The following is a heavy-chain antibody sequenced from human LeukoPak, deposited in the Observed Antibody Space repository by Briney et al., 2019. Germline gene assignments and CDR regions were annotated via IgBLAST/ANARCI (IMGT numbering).Heavy chain of an antibody. V-gene: IGHV1-8*01. Sequence: ASVKVSCKASGYTLTSYDINWVRQATGQGLEWMGWMNPNSGNTGYAQKFQGRVTMTRNTSISTAYMELSSLRSEDTAVYYCARGSIRGVSADYWGQGTLVTVSS. CDR1: GYTLTSYD. D-gene: IGHD3-10*01. CDR3: ARGSIRGVSADY. CDR2: MNPNSGNT. J-gene: IGHJ4*02.